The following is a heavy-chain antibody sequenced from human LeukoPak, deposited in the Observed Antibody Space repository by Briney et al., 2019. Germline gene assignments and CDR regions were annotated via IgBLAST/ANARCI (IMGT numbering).Heavy chain of an antibody. CDR1: GGTFSGYY. D-gene: IGHD3-22*01. V-gene: IGHV4-34*01. CDR3: ARCYYDSSGSDY. J-gene: IGHJ4*02. Sequence: SETLSLTCAVYGGTFSGYYWSWIRQPPGKGLQWIGEINNSGSTIYNPSLKSRVTISVDTSKNQCSLKLSSVTATDTGVYYCARCYYDSSGSDYWGQGTLVTVSS. CDR2: INNSGST.